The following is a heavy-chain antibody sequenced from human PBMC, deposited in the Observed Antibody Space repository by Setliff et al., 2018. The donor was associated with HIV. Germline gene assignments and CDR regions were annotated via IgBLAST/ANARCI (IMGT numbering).Heavy chain of an antibody. V-gene: IGHV4-31*03. J-gene: IGHJ3*02. CDR1: SGPISNGGFY. Sequence: PSETLSLTCTVSSGPISNGGFYWSWIRHHPGKGLEWIGYIYYSGGTYYSPPLRSRVSMSIDTFKNQFSLNLTSVTAADTAVYYCARGIYRPWGGYSAFATDAFETWGQGTLVTVSS. CDR3: ARGIYRPWGGYSAFATDAFET. D-gene: IGHD5-12*01. CDR2: IYYSGGT.